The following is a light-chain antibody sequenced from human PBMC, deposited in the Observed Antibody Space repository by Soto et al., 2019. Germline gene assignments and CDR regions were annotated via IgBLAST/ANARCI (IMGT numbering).Light chain of an antibody. CDR2: AAS. V-gene: IGKV3-15*01. CDR1: QSVRSN. Sequence: EIVMTQSPATLSVSPGERATLSCRASQSVRSNLAWYQQKPGQAPRLLIYAASTRATGIPARVSGSGSGTEFTLTISSLQSEDFAVYYCQQYNNWPYTFGQGTKLEIK. J-gene: IGKJ2*01. CDR3: QQYNNWPYT.